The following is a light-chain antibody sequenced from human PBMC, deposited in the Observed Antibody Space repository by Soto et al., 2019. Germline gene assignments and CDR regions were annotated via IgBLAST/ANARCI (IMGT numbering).Light chain of an antibody. CDR3: HQYGSSLRT. CDR2: DAS. CDR1: QSVSSNL. V-gene: IGKV3-20*01. Sequence: EIVLTQSPGTLSLSPGDRATLSCRASQSVSSNLLAWYQQKPGQAPRLLIYDASIRATGIPDRFSGSGSGTDFTLTIRRLEPEDFAMYFCHQYGSSLRTFGQGTKVEIK. J-gene: IGKJ1*01.